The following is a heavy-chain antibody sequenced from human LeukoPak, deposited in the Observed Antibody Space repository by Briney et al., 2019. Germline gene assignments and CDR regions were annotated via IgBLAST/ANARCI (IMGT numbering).Heavy chain of an antibody. CDR3: ARDTAAKMTTVSTDY. D-gene: IGHD4-17*01. CDR2: ISSGGSTI. Sequence: GGSLRLSCAVSGFTFSDYYMSWIRQAPGKGLEWASYISSGGSTISHADSVKGRFTISRDNAENSLYLQMNSLRAEDTAVYYCARDTAAKMTTVSTDYWGQGTLVTVSS. V-gene: IGHV3-11*04. CDR1: GFTFSDYY. J-gene: IGHJ4*02.